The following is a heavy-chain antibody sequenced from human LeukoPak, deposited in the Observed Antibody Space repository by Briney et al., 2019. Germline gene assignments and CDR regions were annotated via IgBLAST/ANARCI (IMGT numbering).Heavy chain of an antibody. CDR2: ISGSGGST. CDR1: GGSFSGYY. Sequence: ETLSLTCAVYGGSFSGYYWSWIRQPPGKGLEWVSAISGSGGSTYYADSVKGRFTISRDNSKNTLYLQMNSLRAEDTAVYYCAKAVVGYSSRGDYWGQGTLVTVSS. J-gene: IGHJ4*02. V-gene: IGHV3-23*01. D-gene: IGHD5-18*01. CDR3: AKAVVGYSSRGDY.